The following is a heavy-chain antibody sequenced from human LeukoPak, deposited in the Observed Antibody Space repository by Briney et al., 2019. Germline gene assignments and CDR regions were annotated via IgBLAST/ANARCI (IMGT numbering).Heavy chain of an antibody. CDR2: TYYRSKWYN. CDR3: ERDREGYYDRSGYYPFDY. Sequence: SQTLSLTCSLSGDSVSSNSAAWNWIRQSPSRGLEWLGRTYYRSKWYNDYAVSVKSRITINPDTSKNQFSLQLNSVTPEDTAVYYCERDREGYYDRSGYYPFDYWGEGTLVTVSS. V-gene: IGHV6-1*01. D-gene: IGHD3-22*01. CDR1: GDSVSSNSAA. J-gene: IGHJ4*02.